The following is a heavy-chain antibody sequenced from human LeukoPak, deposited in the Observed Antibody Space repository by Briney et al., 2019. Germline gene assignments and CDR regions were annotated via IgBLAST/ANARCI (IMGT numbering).Heavy chain of an antibody. CDR2: INPNSGGT. J-gene: IGHJ4*02. CDR3: ARDSLRAAAADYHFPS. CDR1: GYTFTGYY. Sequence: EASVKVSCKASGYTFTGYYMHWVRQAPGQALEWMGRINPNSGGTNYAQKFQGRVTMTRDTSISTAYMELSRLRSDDTAVYYCARDSLRAAAADYHFPSWGQGTLVTVSS. V-gene: IGHV1-2*06. D-gene: IGHD6-13*01.